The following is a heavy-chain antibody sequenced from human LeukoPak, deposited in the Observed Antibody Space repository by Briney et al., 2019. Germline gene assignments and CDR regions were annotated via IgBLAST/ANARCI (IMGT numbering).Heavy chain of an antibody. CDR1: GFTFSSYS. V-gene: IGHV3-21*01. CDR2: ISSSSSYI. Sequence: GGSLGLSWAAAGFTFSSYSMNWVRQAPGKGLEWVSSISSSSSYIYYADSVKGRFTISRDNAKNSLYLQMNSLRAEDTAVYYCARALEWELLRYYFDYWGQGTLVTVSS. CDR3: ARALEWELLRYYFDY. D-gene: IGHD1-26*01. J-gene: IGHJ4*02.